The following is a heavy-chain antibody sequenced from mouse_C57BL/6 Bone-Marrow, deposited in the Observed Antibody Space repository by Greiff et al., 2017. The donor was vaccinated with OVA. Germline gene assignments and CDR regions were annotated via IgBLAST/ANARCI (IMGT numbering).Heavy chain of an antibody. CDR3: ARCFLGGRYAMDY. V-gene: IGHV1-19*01. J-gene: IGHJ4*01. Sequence: VQLQQSGPVLVKPGASVKMSCKASGYTFTDYYMNWVKQSHGKSLEWIGVINPYNGGTSYKQKFKGKATLTVYKSYSTAYMELNSLTSEYSAVYYCARCFLGGRYAMDYWGQGTSVTVSS. CDR2: INPYNGGT. CDR1: GYTFTDYY.